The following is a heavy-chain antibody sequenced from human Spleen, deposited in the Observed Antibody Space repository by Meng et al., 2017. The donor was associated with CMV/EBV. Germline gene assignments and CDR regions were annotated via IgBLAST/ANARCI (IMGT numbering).Heavy chain of an antibody. J-gene: IGHJ6*02. CDR2: IDTGGHT. CDR3: ARLQLVDSHYYGMDV. D-gene: IGHD6-6*01. Sequence: GGSLRLSCAASDFTVNSNCMNWVRQAPGKGLDWVSVIDTGGHTYYADSVKGRFTISADKSISTAYLQWSSLKASDTAMYYCARLQLVDSHYYGMDVWGQGTTVTVSS. CDR1: DFTVNSNC. V-gene: IGHV3-53*01.